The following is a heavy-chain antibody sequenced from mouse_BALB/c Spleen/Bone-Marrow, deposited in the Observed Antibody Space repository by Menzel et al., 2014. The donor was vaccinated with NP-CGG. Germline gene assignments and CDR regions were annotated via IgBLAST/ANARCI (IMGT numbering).Heavy chain of an antibody. CDR2: IDPANGNT. CDR3: ARNTQFAY. J-gene: IGHJ3*01. V-gene: IGHV14-3*02. D-gene: IGHD5-1-1*01. Sequence: ELQLQQSGAELVKPGASVKLSCTASGFNIKDTYMHWVKQRPEQGLEWIGRIDPANGNTKYDPKFQGKATITADTSSNTAYLQLSSLTSEDTAVYYCARNTQFAYWGQGTLVTVSA. CDR1: GFNIKDTY.